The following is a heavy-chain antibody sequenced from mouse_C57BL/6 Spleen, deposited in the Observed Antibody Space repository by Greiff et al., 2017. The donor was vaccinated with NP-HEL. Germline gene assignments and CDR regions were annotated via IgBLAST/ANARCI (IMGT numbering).Heavy chain of an antibody. CDR1: GYTFTSYW. CDR3: ARFDYGYYAMDY. CDR2: IDPSDSYT. Sequence: VQLQQPGAELVMPGASVKLSCKASGYTFTSYWMHWVKQRPGQGLEWIGEIDPSDSYTNYTQKFKGKSTLTVDKSSSTAYMQLSSLTSEDSAVYYCARFDYGYYAMDYWGQGTSVTVSS. J-gene: IGHJ4*01. V-gene: IGHV1-69*01. D-gene: IGHD2-4*01.